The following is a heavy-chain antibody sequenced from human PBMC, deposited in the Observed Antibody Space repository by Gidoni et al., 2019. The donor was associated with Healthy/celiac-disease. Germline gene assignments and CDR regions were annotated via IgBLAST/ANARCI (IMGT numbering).Heavy chain of an antibody. V-gene: IGHV4-59*01. CDR3: ARGEGSGYDFDY. Sequence: QVQLQESGPGLVKPSETLSLTCTVSGGSISSYYWSWIRQPPGKGLEWIGYIYYSGSTNYNPSLKSRVTISVDTSKNQFSLKLSSVTAADTAVYYCARGEGSGYDFDYWGQGTLVTVSS. D-gene: IGHD5-12*01. CDR2: IYYSGST. CDR1: GGSISSYY. J-gene: IGHJ4*02.